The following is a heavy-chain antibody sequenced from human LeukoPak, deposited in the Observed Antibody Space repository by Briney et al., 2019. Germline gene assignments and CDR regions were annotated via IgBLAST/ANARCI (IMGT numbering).Heavy chain of an antibody. CDR2: ISGSGGST. J-gene: IGHJ1*01. Sequence: PGGSLRLSCAASGFTFSSYAMSWVCQAPGKGLEWVSAISGSGGSTYYADSVKGRFTISRDNPKNTLYLQMNSLRAEDTAVYYCAKNYYDSSGYYLEYFQHWGQGTLVTVSS. CDR3: AKNYYDSSGYYLEYFQH. D-gene: IGHD3-22*01. V-gene: IGHV3-23*01. CDR1: GFTFSSYA.